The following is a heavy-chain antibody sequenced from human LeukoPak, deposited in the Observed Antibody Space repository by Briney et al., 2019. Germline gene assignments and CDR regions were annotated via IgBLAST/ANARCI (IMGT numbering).Heavy chain of an antibody. CDR1: GYIFTGYY. V-gene: IGHV1-18*04. D-gene: IGHD6-6*01. CDR2: ISAYNGNT. CDR3: ARGGSIAAPPKLNWFDP. J-gene: IGHJ5*02. Sequence: ASVKVSCKASGYIFTGYYMHWVRQAPGQGLEWMGWISAYNGNTNYAQKLQGRVTMTTDTSTSTAYMDLRSLRSDDTAVYYCARGGSIAAPPKLNWFDPWGQGTLVTVSS.